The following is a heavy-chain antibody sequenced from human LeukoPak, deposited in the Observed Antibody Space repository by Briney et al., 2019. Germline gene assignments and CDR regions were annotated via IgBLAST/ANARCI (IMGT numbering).Heavy chain of an antibody. CDR2: ISGSGGST. CDR3: AKDRHCSSTSCPGAFDI. CDR1: GFTFSSYA. D-gene: IGHD2-2*01. J-gene: IGHJ3*02. V-gene: IGHV3-23*01. Sequence: GASLRLSCAASGFTFSSYAMSWVRQAPGKGLEWVSAISGSGGSTYYADSVKGRFTISRDNSKNTLYLQMNSLRAEDTAVYYCAKDRHCSSTSCPGAFDIWGQGTIVTVSS.